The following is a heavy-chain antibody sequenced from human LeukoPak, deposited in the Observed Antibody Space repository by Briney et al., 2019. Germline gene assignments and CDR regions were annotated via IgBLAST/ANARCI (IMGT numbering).Heavy chain of an antibody. CDR1: GGSFSGYY. V-gene: IGHV4-34*01. J-gene: IGHJ6*03. CDR2: INHSGST. D-gene: IGHD1/OR15-1a*01. Sequence: SETLSLTCAVYGGSFSGYYWSWIRQPPGKGLEWIGEINHSGSTNYNPSLKSRVTISVDTSKNQFSLQLSSVTAADTAVYYCARRTLPGGYYHYFHTDVWGKGTTVTISS. CDR3: ARRTLPGGYYHYFHTDV.